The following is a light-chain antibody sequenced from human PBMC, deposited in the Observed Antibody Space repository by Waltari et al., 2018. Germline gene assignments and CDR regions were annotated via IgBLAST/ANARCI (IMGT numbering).Light chain of an antibody. CDR2: GSS. J-gene: IGLJ3*02. V-gene: IGLV1-40*01. CDR3: QSYDITLRVV. CDR1: GPNTRAGYD. Sequence: QSVLTQPPSVSGAPGQRVTIACTGSGPNTRAGYDGTWYQQVPRAAPKLLIYGSSSRPLGVPDRFFGSTSGTSASLAIIGLQAEDEADYYCQSYDITLRVVFGGGTKLTVL.